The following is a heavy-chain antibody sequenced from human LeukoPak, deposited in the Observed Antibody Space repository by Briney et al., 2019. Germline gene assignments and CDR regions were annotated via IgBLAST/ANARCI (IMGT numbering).Heavy chain of an antibody. V-gene: IGHV3-23*01. CDR3: ARDSPRPPTYYYDSSDF. J-gene: IGHJ4*02. D-gene: IGHD3-22*01. Sequence: GGSLRLSCAASGFTFRTYAMSWVRQAPGKGLEWVSAISGNGRNTYYADFVKGRFTISRDNSKNTLYLQMNSLRVEDTAVYYCARDSPRPPTYYYDSSDFWGQGTLVTVSS. CDR1: GFTFRTYA. CDR2: ISGNGRNT.